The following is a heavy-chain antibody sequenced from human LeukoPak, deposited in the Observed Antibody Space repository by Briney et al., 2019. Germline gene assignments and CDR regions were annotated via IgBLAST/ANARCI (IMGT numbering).Heavy chain of an antibody. CDR2: ISSSGSTK. J-gene: IGHJ5*02. CDR3: PRGSEWDLLGSCDR. V-gene: IGHV3-48*04. CDR1: GFTFSRYT. D-gene: IGHD1-26*01. Sequence: GGSLRLSCAASGFTFSRYTMNWLRQAPGKGLEWVAYISSSGSTKYYADSVRGRFTISRDNAKNSLYLQMNSLRAEDTAVYYCPRGSEWDLLGSCDRWGQGTLVTVSS.